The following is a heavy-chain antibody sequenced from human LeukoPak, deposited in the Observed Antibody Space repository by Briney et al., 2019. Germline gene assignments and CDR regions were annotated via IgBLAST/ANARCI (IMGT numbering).Heavy chain of an antibody. CDR2: IYYSGST. CDR3: ARDQSVDWYFDL. CDR1: GGSISSYY. D-gene: IGHD4-23*01. J-gene: IGHJ2*01. Sequence: PSETLSLTCTVSGGSISSYYWSWIRQPPGKGLEWIGYIYYSGSTNYNPSLKSRVTISVDTSKNQFFLKLSSVTAADTAVYYCARDQSVDWYFDLWGRGTLVTVSS. V-gene: IGHV4-59*01.